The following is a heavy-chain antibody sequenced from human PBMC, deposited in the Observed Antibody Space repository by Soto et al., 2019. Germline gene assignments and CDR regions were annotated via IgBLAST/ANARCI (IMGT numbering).Heavy chain of an antibody. CDR2: ISSSSSYI. CDR3: ARTYYDFWSGYYTSYSYYGMDV. V-gene: IGHV3-21*01. Sequence: GGSLRLSCAASGFTFSSYSMNWVRQAPGKGLEWVSSISSSSSYIYYADSVKGRFTISRDNAKNSLYLQMNSLRAEDTAVYYCARTYYDFWSGYYTSYSYYGMDVWGQGTKVTVSS. J-gene: IGHJ6*02. D-gene: IGHD3-3*01. CDR1: GFTFSSYS.